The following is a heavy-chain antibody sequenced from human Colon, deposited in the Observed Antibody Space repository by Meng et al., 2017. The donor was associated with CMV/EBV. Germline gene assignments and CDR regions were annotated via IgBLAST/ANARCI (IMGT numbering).Heavy chain of an antibody. J-gene: IGHJ4*02. CDR2: INPSGDRR. CDR1: GYTFTNYW. Sequence: GYTFTNYWMHWVRQAPGQGLEWMGIINPSGDRRTYAQKFQGRVTMTSDTSTSTVYMELSSLRSEDTAVYYCARDYDSSGYSLYYFDYWGQGILVTVSS. D-gene: IGHD3-22*01. CDR3: ARDYDSSGYSLYYFDY. V-gene: IGHV1-46*01.